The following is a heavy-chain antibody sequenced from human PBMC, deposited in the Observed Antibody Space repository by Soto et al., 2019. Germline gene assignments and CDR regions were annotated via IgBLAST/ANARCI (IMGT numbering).Heavy chain of an antibody. J-gene: IGHJ4*02. CDR1: GFTFSSYG. CDR2: ISYDGSNK. D-gene: IGHD6-19*01. Sequence: QVQLVESGGGVVQPERSLRLSCAASGFTFSSYGMHWVRQAPGKGLEWVAVISYDGSNKYYADSVKGRFTISRDNSKNTLYLQMNSLRAEDTAVYYCAKAGYSSGWSFDYWGQGTLVTVSS. CDR3: AKAGYSSGWSFDY. V-gene: IGHV3-30*18.